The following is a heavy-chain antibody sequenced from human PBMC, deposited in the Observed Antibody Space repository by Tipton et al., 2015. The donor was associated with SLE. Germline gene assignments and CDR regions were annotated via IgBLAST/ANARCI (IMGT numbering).Heavy chain of an antibody. CDR2: ISPGRST. CDR3: ARGMVTWRGAIIGVDV. V-gene: IGHV4-34*01. D-gene: IGHD2-21*02. Sequence: TLSLTCAVYGWSLSDYYWTWIRQPPGKGLQWIGEISPGRSTNYNPSLKSRVTISVDTSKDQFSLKLTSVTAPDTAVYYCARGMVTWRGAIIGVDVWGQGTTVNVSS. CDR1: GWSLSDYY. J-gene: IGHJ6*02.